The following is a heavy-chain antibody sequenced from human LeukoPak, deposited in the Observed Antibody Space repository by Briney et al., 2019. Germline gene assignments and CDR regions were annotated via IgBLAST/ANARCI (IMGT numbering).Heavy chain of an antibody. CDR3: ARYPLSYSSNWHYYFDY. J-gene: IGHJ4*02. D-gene: IGHD6-13*01. CDR1: GYTFTSYG. Sequence: GASVKVSCKASGYTFTSYGVSWVRQAPGQGLEWMGWISASNGNTNFAQKLQGRVTLTTETSTSTAYMELRSLTSDDTAVYYCARYPLSYSSNWHYYFDYWGQGTLLTVSS. CDR2: ISASNGNT. V-gene: IGHV1-18*01.